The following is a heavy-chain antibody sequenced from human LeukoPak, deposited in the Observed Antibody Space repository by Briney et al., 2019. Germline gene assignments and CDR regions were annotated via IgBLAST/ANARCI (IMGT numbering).Heavy chain of an antibody. CDR1: GFTFSSYA. CDR2: INSDGSST. CDR3: ARAWVDYSSSWYS. V-gene: IGHV3-74*01. D-gene: IGHD6-13*01. Sequence: GGSLRLSCAASGFTFSSYAMSWVRQAPGKGLVWVSRINSDGSSTSYADSVKGRFTISRDNAKNTLYLQMNSLRAEDTAVYYCARAWVDYSSSWYSWGQGTLVTVSS. J-gene: IGHJ4*02.